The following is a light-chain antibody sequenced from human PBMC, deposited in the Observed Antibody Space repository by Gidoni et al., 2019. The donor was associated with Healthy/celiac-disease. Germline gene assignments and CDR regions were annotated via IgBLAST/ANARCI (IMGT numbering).Light chain of an antibody. V-gene: IGKV3-11*01. CDR1: QSVSSY. CDR2: DAS. J-gene: IGKJ1*01. CDR3: QQRSNWPRRT. Sequence: ELVLTQSPATLSLSPGERATLSCRASQSVSSYLAWYQQKPGQAPRLLIYDASNRATGIPARFSGSGSGTDFTLTISSLEPEDFAVYYCQQRSNWPRRTFGQGTKVEIK.